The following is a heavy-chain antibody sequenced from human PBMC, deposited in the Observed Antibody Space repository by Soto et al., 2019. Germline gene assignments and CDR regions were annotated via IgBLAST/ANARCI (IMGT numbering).Heavy chain of an antibody. CDR3: ARGEVPGYSSAPMGFDY. CDR2: IIPIFGTA. D-gene: IGHD6-19*01. Sequence: GASVKVSCKASGGTFSSYAISWVRQAPGQGLEWMGGIIPIFGTANYAQKFQGRVTITADESTSTAYMELSSLRSEDTAVYYCARGEVPGYSSAPMGFDYWGQGTLVTVSS. V-gene: IGHV1-69*13. J-gene: IGHJ4*02. CDR1: GGTFSSYA.